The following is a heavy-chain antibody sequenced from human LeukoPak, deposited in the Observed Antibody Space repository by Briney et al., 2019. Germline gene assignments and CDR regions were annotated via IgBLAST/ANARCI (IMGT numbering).Heavy chain of an antibody. D-gene: IGHD2-2*01. J-gene: IGHJ5*02. CDR1: GGSFSGYY. CDR2: INHSGST. V-gene: IGHV4-34*01. CDR3: ASRLYCSSTSCYFRGANWFDP. Sequence: SETLSLTCAVYGGSFSGYYWSWIRQPPGKGLEWIGEINHSGSTNYNPSLKSRVTTSVDTSKNQFSLKLSSVTAADTAVYYCASRLYCSSTSCYFRGANWFDPWGQGTLVTVSS.